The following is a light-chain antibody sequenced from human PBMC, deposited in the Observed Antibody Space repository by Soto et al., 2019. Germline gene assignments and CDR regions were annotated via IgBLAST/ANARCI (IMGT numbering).Light chain of an antibody. Sequence: EIVLTQSPGTLSLSPGERATLSCRATESVVSSYLAWYQLKPGQAPRLLIYDASSRATGIPDRFSGRGSGTDFTLTISRLEPEDFAVYYCQQYGSIPWTFGQGTKVDIK. CDR1: ESVVSSY. CDR2: DAS. J-gene: IGKJ1*01. CDR3: QQYGSIPWT. V-gene: IGKV3-20*01.